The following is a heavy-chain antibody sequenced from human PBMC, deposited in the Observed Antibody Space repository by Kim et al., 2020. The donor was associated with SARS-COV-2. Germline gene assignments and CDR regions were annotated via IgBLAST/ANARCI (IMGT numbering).Heavy chain of an antibody. CDR3: VRLSNSNSRVRYFYFDS. CDR2: VYNDGTT. J-gene: IGHJ2*01. V-gene: IGHV4-4*09. D-gene: IGHD3-22*01. Sequence: SETLSLTCTVSGGSVSYDFWSWIRQPPGKGLEWIGYVYNDGTTSYNPSLRGRLTISLDMSKNQFSLKLISVTAADTAVYYCVRLSNSNSRVRYFYFDSWGRGTLVHVSS. CDR1: GGSVSYDF.